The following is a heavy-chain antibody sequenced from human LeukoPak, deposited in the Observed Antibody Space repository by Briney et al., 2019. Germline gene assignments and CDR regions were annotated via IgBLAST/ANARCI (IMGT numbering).Heavy chain of an antibody. J-gene: IGHJ4*02. Sequence: GGSLRLSCAASGFTFSSYSMNWVCQAPGKGLEWVSSISTSSTYIYYADSVKGRFTISRDNAKNSLYLQMNSLRAEDTAVYYCARDLRSSGSLGDYWGQGTLVTVSS. CDR3: ARDLRSSGSLGDY. D-gene: IGHD6-19*01. V-gene: IGHV3-21*04. CDR2: ISTSSTYI. CDR1: GFTFSSYS.